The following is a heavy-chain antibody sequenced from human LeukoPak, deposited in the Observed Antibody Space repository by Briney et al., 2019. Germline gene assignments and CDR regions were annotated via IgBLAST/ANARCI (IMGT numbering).Heavy chain of an antibody. CDR2: ISSGGGNT. CDR1: GFTFSTYA. D-gene: IGHD3-10*01. Sequence: PGGSLRLSCAASGFTFSTYAMSWIRQATGKGLEWVSAISSGGGNTDYADSVKGRFTISRDNSKNTVFLQMNSLRAEDTGVYYCANRISGSSSWGQGTLVTVSS. J-gene: IGHJ5*02. V-gene: IGHV3-23*01. CDR3: ANRISGSSS.